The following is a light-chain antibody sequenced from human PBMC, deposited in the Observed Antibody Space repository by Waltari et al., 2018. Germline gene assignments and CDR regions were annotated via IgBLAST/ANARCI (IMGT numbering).Light chain of an antibody. V-gene: IGLV2-14*03. CDR1: SNDVGASNF. Sequence: QSALTQPASVSGSPGQSITISCTGTSNDVGASNFVSWYQQHPGRAPQLMIYDVTERLSGIFYRFSGSKSANTASRTISGLLPEDEAIYYCSSFTDTHTLLFGGGTTVTVL. CDR3: SSFTDTHTLL. J-gene: IGLJ2*01. CDR2: DVT.